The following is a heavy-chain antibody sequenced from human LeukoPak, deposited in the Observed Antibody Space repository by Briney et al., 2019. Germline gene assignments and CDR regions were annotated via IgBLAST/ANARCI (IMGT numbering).Heavy chain of an antibody. V-gene: IGHV3-15*01. CDR1: GFTFSNAW. CDR3: TTDGPYCSGGSCSSPYYYYYGMDV. CDR2: IKSKTDGGTT. Sequence: GGSLRLSCAASGFTFSNAWMSWVRQAPGKGLEWVGRIKSKTDGGTTDYAAPVKGRFTISRDDSKNTLYLQMNSLKTEDTAVYYCTTDGPYCSGGSCSSPYYYYYGMDVWGKGTTVTVSS. J-gene: IGHJ6*04. D-gene: IGHD2-15*01.